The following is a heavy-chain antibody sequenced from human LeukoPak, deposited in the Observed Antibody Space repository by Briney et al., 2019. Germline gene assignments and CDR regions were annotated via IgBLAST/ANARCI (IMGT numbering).Heavy chain of an antibody. CDR3: ARDLGVLVRAFDI. CDR2: IYYSGST. CDR1: GGSISSYY. J-gene: IGHJ3*02. Sequence: PSETLSLTCTVSGGSISSYYWSWIRQPPGKRLEWIGYIYYSGSTSYNPSLKSRVTISVDTSKNQISLKLSSVTAADTAVYYCARDLGVLVRAFDIWGQAT. D-gene: IGHD3-9*01. V-gene: IGHV4-59*01.